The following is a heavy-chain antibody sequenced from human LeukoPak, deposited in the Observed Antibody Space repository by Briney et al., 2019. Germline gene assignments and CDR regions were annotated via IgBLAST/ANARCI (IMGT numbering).Heavy chain of an antibody. CDR3: ARDRSEWELPY. D-gene: IGHD1-26*01. J-gene: IGHJ4*02. Sequence: ASVKVSCKASGYTFTGYYMHWVRQALGQGLEWMGWINPNSGGTDYAQKFQGRVTMTRDTSISTAYMELSRLRSDDTAVYYCARDRSEWELPYWGQGTLVTVSS. CDR2: INPNSGGT. V-gene: IGHV1-2*02. CDR1: GYTFTGYY.